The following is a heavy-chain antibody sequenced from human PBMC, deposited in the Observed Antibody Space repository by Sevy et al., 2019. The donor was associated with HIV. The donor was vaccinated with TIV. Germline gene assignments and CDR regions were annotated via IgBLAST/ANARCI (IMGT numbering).Heavy chain of an antibody. D-gene: IGHD1-7*01. CDR3: ARGGWNYPDYYYRMDV. V-gene: IGHV4-59*01. CDR2: IFYSGST. Sequence: SETLSLTCTVSGGSITSYYWSWIRQPPGKGLEWIGHIFYSGSTDYNPSLKSRVTISVDTSKNQFSLNLTSVTAADRAVYYCARGGWNYPDYYYRMDVWGQGTTVTVSS. J-gene: IGHJ6*02. CDR1: GGSITSYY.